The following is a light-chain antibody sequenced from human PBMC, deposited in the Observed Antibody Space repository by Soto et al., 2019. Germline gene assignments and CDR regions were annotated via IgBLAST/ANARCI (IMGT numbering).Light chain of an antibody. Sequence: QSALTQPPSASGSLEQPVTFSGTGPSSAVGGYNYVSWYQQHPGKAPKLMIYDFTKRPSGVPDRFSGSKSGNTASLTVSGLQAEDEADYYCSSYAGGNNVIFGGGTKLTVL. V-gene: IGLV2-8*01. CDR2: DFT. J-gene: IGLJ2*01. CDR3: SSYAGGNNVI. CDR1: SSAVGGYNY.